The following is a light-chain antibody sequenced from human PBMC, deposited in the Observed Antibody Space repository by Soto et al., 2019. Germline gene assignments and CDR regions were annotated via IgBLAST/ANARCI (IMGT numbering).Light chain of an antibody. CDR2: EVN. Sequence: QSVLTQPASVSGSPGQSITISCTGTSSDVGGYDYVSWYQLHPGKAPKLMVFEVNNRPSGVSYRFSGSKSGNTASLTISGLQAEDEADYFCSSYSISSTLVFGTGTKVTVL. V-gene: IGLV2-14*01. J-gene: IGLJ1*01. CDR3: SSYSISSTLV. CDR1: SSDVGGYDY.